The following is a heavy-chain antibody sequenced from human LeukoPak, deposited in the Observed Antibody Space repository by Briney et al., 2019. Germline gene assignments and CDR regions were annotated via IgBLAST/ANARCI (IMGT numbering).Heavy chain of an antibody. CDR1: SGSISSYY. J-gene: IGHJ3*02. Sequence: PSETLSLTCTVSSGSISSYYWSWIRQPPGKGLEWIGEINHSGSTNYNPPLKSRVTISVDTSKNQFSLKLSSVTAADTAVYYCARHKTIFGVVTGTPGAFDIWGQGTMVTVSS. CDR3: ARHKTIFGVVTGTPGAFDI. D-gene: IGHD3-3*01. V-gene: IGHV4-34*01. CDR2: INHSGST.